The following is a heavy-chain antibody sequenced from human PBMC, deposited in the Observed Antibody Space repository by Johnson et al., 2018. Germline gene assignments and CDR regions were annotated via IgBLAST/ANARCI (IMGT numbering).Heavy chain of an antibody. D-gene: IGHD3-22*01. V-gene: IGHV3-48*01. CDR2: ISSSSRTI. CDR1: GLSFSSYS. J-gene: IGHJ1*01. CDR3: ARVTTDFYDSSGYGFQH. Sequence: EVQLVESGGGLVQPGGSLRLSCEATGLSFSSYSLNWVRQAPGKGLEWISYISSSSRTIYYADSVKGRFTISGDDAKNSLYLQMNSLRAEETAVYYCARVTTDFYDSSGYGFQHWGQGTLVTVSS.